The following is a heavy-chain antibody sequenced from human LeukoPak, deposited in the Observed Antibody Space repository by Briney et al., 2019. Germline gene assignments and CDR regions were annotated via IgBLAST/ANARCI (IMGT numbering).Heavy chain of an antibody. D-gene: IGHD3-10*01. CDR1: GDSIRRNY. CDR3: AAYRSGTHYNSYYFDD. Sequence: SSETLSLTCGISGDSIRRNYWSWIRQPPGKGLERIGYIHYSGNTNYNPSLKSRVSISVDTSKNQFSLKLTSVTAADTAVYYCAAYRSGTHYNSYYFDDWGQGTLVIVSS. J-gene: IGHJ4*02. CDR2: IHYSGNT. V-gene: IGHV4-59*08.